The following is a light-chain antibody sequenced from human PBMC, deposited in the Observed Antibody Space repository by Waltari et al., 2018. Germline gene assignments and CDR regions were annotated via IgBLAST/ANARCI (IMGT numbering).Light chain of an antibody. J-gene: IGKJ1*01. V-gene: IGKV3-20*01. CDR2: HAS. CDR1: QNVGTY. CDR3: QNHERLPAM. Sequence: EIVLTQSPGTLSLSPGERATLSCRASQNVGTYLAWYQQKPGQAPRLLIYHASSRATGIPDRFSGSGSGTDFRLTISRLEPEDFAVYYCQNHERLPAMFGQGTNVEIK.